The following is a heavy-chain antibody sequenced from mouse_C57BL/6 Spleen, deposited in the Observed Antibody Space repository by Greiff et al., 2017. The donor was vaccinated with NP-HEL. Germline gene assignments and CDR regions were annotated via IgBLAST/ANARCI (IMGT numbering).Heavy chain of an antibody. CDR3: ARSEYYFDY. V-gene: IGHV1-82*01. Sequence: VQVVESGPELVKPGASVKISCKASGYAFSSSWMNWVKQRPGKGLEWIGRIYPGDGDTNYNGKFKGKATLTADKSSSTAYMQLSSLTSEDSAVYFCARSEYYFDYWGQGTTLTVSS. J-gene: IGHJ2*01. CDR1: GYAFSSSW. CDR2: IYPGDGDT.